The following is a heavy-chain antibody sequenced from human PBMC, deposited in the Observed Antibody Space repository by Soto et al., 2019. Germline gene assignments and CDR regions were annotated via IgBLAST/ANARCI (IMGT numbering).Heavy chain of an antibody. Sequence: QVQLVESGGGVVQPGRSLRLSCTASGFTFSNYGMHWVRQAPGKGLEWVAVISNDGSREYYADSLKGRFTISRDNSENTLSLQMNSLRGEDTAVYYCAKDYDFWSGPDYWGQGTLVPVSS. CDR2: ISNDGSRE. D-gene: IGHD3-3*01. J-gene: IGHJ4*02. CDR3: AKDYDFWSGPDY. CDR1: GFTFSNYG. V-gene: IGHV3-30*18.